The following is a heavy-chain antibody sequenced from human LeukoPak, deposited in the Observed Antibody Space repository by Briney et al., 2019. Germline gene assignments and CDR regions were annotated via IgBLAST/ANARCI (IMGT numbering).Heavy chain of an antibody. D-gene: IGHD4-17*01. CDR1: GFTFDDYA. Sequence: GGSLRLSCAASGFTFDDYAMHWVRQAPGKGLEWVSGISWNSGSIGYADSVKGRFTISRDNAKNSLYLQMNSLRAEDTALYYCAKADGDYEGNAFDIWAKGQWSPSLQ. CDR2: ISWNSGSI. J-gene: IGHJ3*02. V-gene: IGHV3-9*01. CDR3: AKADGDYEGNAFDI.